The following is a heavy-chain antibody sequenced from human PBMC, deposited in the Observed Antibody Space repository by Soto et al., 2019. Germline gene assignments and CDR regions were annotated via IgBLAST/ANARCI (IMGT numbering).Heavy chain of an antibody. CDR3: ARELDSNYAGDDY. Sequence: QVQLVESGGGVVQPGRSLRLSCAASGFTFSSYAMHWVRQAPGKGLEWVAVISYDGSNKDYADSVKGRFTISRDNSKNARYLEMNSLRAEDTAVYYCARELDSNYAGDDYWGQGTLVTVSS. CDR1: GFTFSSYA. D-gene: IGHD4-4*01. J-gene: IGHJ4*02. V-gene: IGHV3-30-3*01. CDR2: ISYDGSNK.